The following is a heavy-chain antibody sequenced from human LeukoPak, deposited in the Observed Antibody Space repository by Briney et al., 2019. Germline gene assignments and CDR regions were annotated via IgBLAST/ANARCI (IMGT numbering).Heavy chain of an antibody. D-gene: IGHD5-12*01. Sequence: GESLKISCKGSGYSFTSYWISWVRQMPGKRLEWMGRIDPSDSYTNYNPSFRGHITISADKSSSTAYLHWSSLKASDTAMYFCARQYSGYDYYLDYWGQGILVTVSS. J-gene: IGHJ4*02. CDR3: ARQYSGYDYYLDY. V-gene: IGHV5-10-1*01. CDR2: IDPSDSYT. CDR1: GYSFTSYW.